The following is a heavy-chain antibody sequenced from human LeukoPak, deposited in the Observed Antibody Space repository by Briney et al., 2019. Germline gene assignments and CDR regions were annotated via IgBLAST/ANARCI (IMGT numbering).Heavy chain of an antibody. D-gene: IGHD5-18*01. Sequence: PSETLSLTCAVYGGSFSGYYWSWLRQPPGKGLEWIGEINHSGSTNYNPSLKSRVTISVDTSKNQFSLKLSSVTAADTAVYYCASLTPRDTAMVKRAFDIWGQGTMVTVSS. CDR3: ASLTPRDTAMVKRAFDI. J-gene: IGHJ3*02. CDR2: INHSGST. V-gene: IGHV4-34*01. CDR1: GGSFSGYY.